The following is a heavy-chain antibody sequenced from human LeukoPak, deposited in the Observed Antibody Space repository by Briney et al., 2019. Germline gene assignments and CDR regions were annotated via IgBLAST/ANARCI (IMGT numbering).Heavy chain of an antibody. Sequence: GGSLRLSCEASGFTFGNYAMNWVRQAPGKGLEWVSAISGSGGSTYYADSVKGRFTISRDNSKNTLYLQMNSLRAEDTAVYYCAKGGAATRYGMDVWGQGTTVTVSS. CDR3: AKGGAATRYGMDV. CDR2: ISGSGGST. CDR1: GFTFGNYA. V-gene: IGHV3-23*01. D-gene: IGHD2-15*01. J-gene: IGHJ6*02.